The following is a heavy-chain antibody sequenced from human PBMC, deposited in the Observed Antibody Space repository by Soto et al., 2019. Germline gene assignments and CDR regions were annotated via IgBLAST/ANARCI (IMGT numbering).Heavy chain of an antibody. Sequence: GGSLRLSCAASGFTFSSYAMSWVRQAPGKGPKWVSTISASGGSTYYADSVKGRFTISRDNSKDTLYLQMNSLRVDDTAVYYCAKRTTMYRECVGYWGQGILVTVSS. CDR2: ISASGGST. CDR1: GFTFSSYA. CDR3: AKRTTMYRECVGY. D-gene: IGHD1-1*01. V-gene: IGHV3-23*01. J-gene: IGHJ4*02.